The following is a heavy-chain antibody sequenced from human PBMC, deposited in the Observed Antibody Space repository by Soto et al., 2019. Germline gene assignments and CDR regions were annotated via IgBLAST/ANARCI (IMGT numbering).Heavy chain of an antibody. V-gene: IGHV4-34*01. CDR1: GGSFSGYY. D-gene: IGHD5-18*01. J-gene: IGHJ6*02. CDR2: INHSGST. CDR3: ARLCNTALLRYYYYGMDV. Sequence: ASETLSLTCAVYGGSFSGYYWSWVRQPPGKGLEWIGEINHSGSTNYNPSLKSRVTISVDTSKNQFSLKLSSVTAADTAVYYCARLCNTALLRYYYYGMDVWGQGTTVTVSS.